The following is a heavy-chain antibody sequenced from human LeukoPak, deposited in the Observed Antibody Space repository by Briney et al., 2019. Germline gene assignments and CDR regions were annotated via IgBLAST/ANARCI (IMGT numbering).Heavy chain of an antibody. D-gene: IGHD2-15*01. CDR2: IWCDGSSK. CDR3: ARSDQYCSGGSCSYFDY. CDR1: GFTFSSYG. Sequence: GGSLRLSCAASGFTFSSYGMHWVRQAPGKGPEWVAVIWCDGSSKYYADSVKGRFTISRDNSKNTLYLQMNSLRAEDTAVYYCARSDQYCSGGSCSYFDYWGQGTLVTVSS. J-gene: IGHJ4*02. V-gene: IGHV3-33*01.